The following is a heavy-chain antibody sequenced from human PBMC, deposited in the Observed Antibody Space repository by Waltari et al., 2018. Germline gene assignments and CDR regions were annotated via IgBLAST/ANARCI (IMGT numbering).Heavy chain of an antibody. V-gene: IGHV4-39*01. CDR3: ARRSRGSGSDAFGAFDI. Sequence: QLQLQESGPGLVKPSETLSLTCTVSGSISSTTYYWGWIRQPPGKGLEWIGGMSSSGPTYYNPSLKSRVTISVDTSKNQFSLRLSSVTAADTAVYYCARRSRGSGSDAFGAFDIWGQGTMVIVSS. J-gene: IGHJ3*02. CDR1: GSISSTTYY. CDR2: MSSSGPT. D-gene: IGHD1-26*01.